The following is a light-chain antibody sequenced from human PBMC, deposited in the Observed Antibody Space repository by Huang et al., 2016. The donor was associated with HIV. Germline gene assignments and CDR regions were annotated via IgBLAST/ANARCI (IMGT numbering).Light chain of an antibody. CDR1: QSLVYSDGHTY. J-gene: IGKJ2*03. CDR3: MQGTHWPPS. V-gene: IGKV2-30*01. Sequence: DVMMTQSPLSLPVTLGQPASISCRSNQSLVYSDGHTYLNWFQQRPGQSPRRLIYKVSSRDSGVPDRFSGSVSGTDFTLTISRMEAEDVGIYYCMQGTHWPPSSGQGTKLEIK. CDR2: KVS.